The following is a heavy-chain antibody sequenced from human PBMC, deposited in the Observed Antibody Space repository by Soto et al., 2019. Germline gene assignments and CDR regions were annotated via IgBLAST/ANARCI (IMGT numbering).Heavy chain of an antibody. V-gene: IGHV3-9*01. J-gene: IGHJ4*02. Sequence: PGGSLRVSCAAAGCTCDDYAGRCVRQAPGKVLELVSGISWNSGSIGYADSVKGRFTISRDNAKNSLYLQMNSLRAEDTALYYCAKGSYDYVWVSYRYFDYWGQGTLVTVSS. CDR3: AKGSYDYVWVSYRYFDY. CDR1: GCTCDDYA. CDR2: ISWNSGSI. D-gene: IGHD3-16*02.